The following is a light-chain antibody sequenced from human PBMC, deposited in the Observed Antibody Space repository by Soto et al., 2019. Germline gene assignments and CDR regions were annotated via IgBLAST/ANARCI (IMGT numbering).Light chain of an antibody. CDR1: SSDVGGYNY. CDR3: SSYTVRGTIV. V-gene: IGLV2-14*03. Sequence: QSALTQPASVSGSPGQSITVSCTGTSSDVGGYNYVSWYQQHPGKAPKLIIYDVSVRPSGVSDRFSASKSGNTASLTISGLQAEDEADYYCSSYTVRGTIVFGGGTKVTVL. CDR2: DVS. J-gene: IGLJ1*01.